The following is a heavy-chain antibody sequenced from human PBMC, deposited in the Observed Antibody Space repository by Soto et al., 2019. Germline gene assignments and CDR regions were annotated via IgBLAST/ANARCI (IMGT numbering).Heavy chain of an antibody. CDR3: ATSHGGH. CDR2: ITTGSTST. Sequence: GGSLRLSCAASGFTFSSSELTWVRQAPGKGLKSISVITTGSTSTFYTDSVRGRFTISRDDSMNTLYLQMNSLRVDDTAIYYCATSHGGHWGQGTLVTASS. V-gene: IGHV3-23*01. CDR1: GFTFSSSE. D-gene: IGHD3-10*01. J-gene: IGHJ4*02.